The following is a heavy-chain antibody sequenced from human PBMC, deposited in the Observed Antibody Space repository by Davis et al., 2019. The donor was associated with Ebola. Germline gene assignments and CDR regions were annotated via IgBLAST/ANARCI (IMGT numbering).Heavy chain of an antibody. V-gene: IGHV4-39*01. CDR2: IYYSGST. J-gene: IGHJ5*02. CDR1: GGSISSSSYY. D-gene: IGHD3-3*01. CDR3: ASLRLLEWSNWFDP. Sequence: MPSETLSLTCTVSGGSISSSSYYWGWIRQPPGKGLEWIGSIYYSGSTYYNPSLKSRVTISVDTSKNQFSLKLSSVTAADTGLYYCASLRLLEWSNWFDPWGQGTLGTVSS.